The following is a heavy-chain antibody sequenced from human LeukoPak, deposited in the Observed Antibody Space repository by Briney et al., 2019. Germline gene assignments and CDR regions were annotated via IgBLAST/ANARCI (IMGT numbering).Heavy chain of an antibody. Sequence: GASVKVSCKASGYTFTSYGISWVRQAPGQGLEWMGWISAYNGNTNYAQKLQGRVTMTTDTSTSTAYMELRSLRSDDTAVYYCARDPNRYYYYGMDVWGQGTTVTVSS. CDR3: ARDPNRYYYYGMDV. CDR1: GYTFTSYG. J-gene: IGHJ6*02. D-gene: IGHD2/OR15-2a*01. V-gene: IGHV1-18*01. CDR2: ISAYNGNT.